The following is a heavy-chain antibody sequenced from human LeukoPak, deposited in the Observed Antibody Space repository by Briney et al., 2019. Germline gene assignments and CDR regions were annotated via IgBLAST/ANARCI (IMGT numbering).Heavy chain of an antibody. CDR2: IYSGGST. V-gene: IGHV3-53*01. Sequence: GGSLRLSCAASGFNVSTNDMSWVRQAPGKGLEWVSVIYSGGSTYYADSVKGRFTISRDNSKNTLYLQMNSLRVEDTAVYYCASAPKRASYIDVWGKETTVTVSS. CDR3: ASAPKRASYIDV. CDR1: GFNVSTND. J-gene: IGHJ6*03.